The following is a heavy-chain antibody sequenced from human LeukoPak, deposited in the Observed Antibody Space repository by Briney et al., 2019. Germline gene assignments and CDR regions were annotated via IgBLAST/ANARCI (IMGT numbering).Heavy chain of an antibody. J-gene: IGHJ4*02. CDR2: IIPIFGTA. V-gene: IGHV1-69*05. CDR1: GGTFSSYA. CDR3: ARARYYYDSSGYYGY. Sequence: AASVKVSCKASGGTFSSYAISWVRQAPGQGLEWMGGIIPIFGTANYAQKFQGRVTITTDESTSTAYMELSSLRSEDTAVYYCARARYYYDSSGYYGYWGRGTLVTVSS. D-gene: IGHD3-22*01.